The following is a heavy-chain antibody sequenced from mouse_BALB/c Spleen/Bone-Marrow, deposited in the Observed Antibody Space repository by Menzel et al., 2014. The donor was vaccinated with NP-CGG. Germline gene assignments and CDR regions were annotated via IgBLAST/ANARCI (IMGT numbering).Heavy chain of an antibody. CDR3: AMGVRLYWYFDV. V-gene: IGHV1-26*01. CDR1: GYTFTDYY. D-gene: IGHD2-14*01. CDR2: INPINGDT. Sequence: VQLQQSGPELVKPGASVKMSCKASGYTFTDYYMKWVKRSHGKSLEWIGDINPINGDTFYNQKFKGKATLTVDKSSSTVYMQLDSLAAEDSAVYYCAMGVRLYWYFDVWGAGTTVTVSS. J-gene: IGHJ1*01.